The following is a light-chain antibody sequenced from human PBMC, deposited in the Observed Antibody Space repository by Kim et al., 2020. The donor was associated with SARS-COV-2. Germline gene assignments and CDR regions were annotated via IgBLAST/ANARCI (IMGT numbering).Light chain of an antibody. CDR1: QSISTY. CDR3: QQSHTAPSLT. CDR2: AAS. J-gene: IGKJ4*01. Sequence: DIQMTQSPPSLSASVGDRVTIVCRASQSISTYLNWYQQKPGKAPKLLIYAASNLQSGVPSRFSGSGSGTDFTLTISSLQPEDFATYYCQQSHTAPSLTFGGGTKVDI. V-gene: IGKV1-39*01.